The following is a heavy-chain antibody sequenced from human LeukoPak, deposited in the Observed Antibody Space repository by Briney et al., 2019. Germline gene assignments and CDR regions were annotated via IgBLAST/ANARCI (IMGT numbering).Heavy chain of an antibody. D-gene: IGHD1-26*01. CDR1: GGTFSSYA. CDR2: IIPTFGTA. J-gene: IGHJ4*02. V-gene: IGHV1-69*05. CDR3: ARASGSYSADFDY. Sequence: SVKVSCKASGGTFSSYAISWVRQAPGQGLEWMGGIIPTFGTANYAQKFQGRVTITTDESTSTAYMELSSLRSEDTAVYYCARASGSYSADFDYWGQGTLVTVSS.